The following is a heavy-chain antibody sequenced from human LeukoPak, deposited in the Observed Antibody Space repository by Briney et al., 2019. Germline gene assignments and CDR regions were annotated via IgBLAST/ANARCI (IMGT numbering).Heavy chain of an antibody. V-gene: IGHV1-18*01. CDR1: GYTFTSYG. D-gene: IGHD2-2*02. CDR3: ARVSLRYCSSTSCYTSFDY. J-gene: IGHJ4*02. Sequence: ASVKVSCKASGYTFTSYGISWVRQAPGQGLEWMGWISAYNGNTNYAQKLQGRVTMTTDTSTSTAYMELRSLRSDDTAVYYCARVSLRYCSSTSCYTSFDYWGKGPLVTVSS. CDR2: ISAYNGNT.